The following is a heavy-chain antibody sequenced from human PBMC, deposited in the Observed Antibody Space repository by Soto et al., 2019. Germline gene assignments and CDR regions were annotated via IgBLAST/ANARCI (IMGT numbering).Heavy chain of an antibody. CDR1: GFPFTSYG. Sequence: QVQLVESGGGVVQPGRSLRLSCAASGFPFTSYGMHWVREGPDKGLEWVAIISYDGSDKYYADSVKGRFTISRDNSKNTRYQKINTLNPGDTELYYWAGGQYYLDSRGQGTLVIVSS. V-gene: IGHV3-30*03. J-gene: IGHJ4*02. CDR3: AGGQYYLDS. CDR2: ISYDGSDK. D-gene: IGHD3-10*01.